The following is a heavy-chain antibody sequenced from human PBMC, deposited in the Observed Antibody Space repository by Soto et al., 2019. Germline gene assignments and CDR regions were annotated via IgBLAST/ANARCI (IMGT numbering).Heavy chain of an antibody. J-gene: IGHJ5*02. CDR1: GYTFTSYG. CDR2: ISAYNGNT. V-gene: IGHV1-18*01. Sequence: ASVKVSCKASGYTFTSYGISWVRQAPGQGLEWMGWISAYNGNTNYAQKLQGRVTMTTDTSTSTAYMELRSLRSDDTAVYYCARIAHKSGQYCSSTSCYTRGWFDTWGQGTLVTVSS. CDR3: ARIAHKSGQYCSSTSCYTRGWFDT. D-gene: IGHD2-2*02.